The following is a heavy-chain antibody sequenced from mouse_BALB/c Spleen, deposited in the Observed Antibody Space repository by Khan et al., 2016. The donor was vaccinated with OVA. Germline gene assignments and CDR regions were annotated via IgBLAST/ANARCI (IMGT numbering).Heavy chain of an antibody. CDR1: GYTFTDYY. J-gene: IGHJ3*01. V-gene: IGHV1S56*01. CDR3: AREGYYGNSRAWFAY. Sequence: VQLVESGPELVKPGASVRISCKASGYTFTDYYINWMKQRPGQGLEWIGWIYPGNVNTKYNEKFKDKAILTADNSSSPAYMQLSSLTSEDSAVYFCAREGYYGNSRAWFAYWGQGTLVTVST. D-gene: IGHD2-1*01. CDR2: IYPGNVNT.